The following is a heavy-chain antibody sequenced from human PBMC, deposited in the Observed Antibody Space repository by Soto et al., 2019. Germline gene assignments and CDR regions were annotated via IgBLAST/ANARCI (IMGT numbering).Heavy chain of an antibody. V-gene: IGHV4-59*08. Sequence: SETLSLTCTVSGDYISGYYWSWIRQPPGKGLEWVGYIYYSGSTNYNPSLKSRVTISVDTSKNQFSLKLSSVTAADTAVYYCARQYCSTTRCHQHFDYWGQGTLVTVSS. CDR1: GDYISGYY. D-gene: IGHD2-2*01. CDR2: IYYSGST. J-gene: IGHJ4*02. CDR3: ARQYCSTTRCHQHFDY.